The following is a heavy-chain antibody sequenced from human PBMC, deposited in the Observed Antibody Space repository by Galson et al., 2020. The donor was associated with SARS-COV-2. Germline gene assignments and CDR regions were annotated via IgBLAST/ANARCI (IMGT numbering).Heavy chain of an antibody. CDR2: VHIDGTTT. J-gene: IGHJ4*02. D-gene: IGHD3-10*01. CDR3: ARESSASGSYFSDY. CDR1: GFTFSTYW. V-gene: IGHV3-74*01. Sequence: GESLKISCAASGFTFSTYWMHWVRQAPGKGLVWVSRVHIDGTTTKYADSVKGRFTISRDNAKNTLYLQMNSLRADDTAVYYCARESSASGSYFSDYWGQGTLVTVSS.